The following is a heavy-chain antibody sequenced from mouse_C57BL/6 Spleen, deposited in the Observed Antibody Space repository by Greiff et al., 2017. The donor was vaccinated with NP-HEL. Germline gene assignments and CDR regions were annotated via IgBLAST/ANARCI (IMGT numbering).Heavy chain of an antibody. CDR2: ISSGSSTI. CDR1: GFTFSDYG. V-gene: IGHV5-17*01. Sequence: DVMLVESGGGLVKPGGSLKLSCAASGFTFSDYGMHWVRQAPEKGLEWVAYISSGSSTIYYADTVKGRFTISRDNAKNTLFLQMTSLRSEDTAMYYCARVFGYDVNFDYWGQGTTLTVSS. CDR3: ARVFGYDVNFDY. J-gene: IGHJ2*01. D-gene: IGHD2-2*01.